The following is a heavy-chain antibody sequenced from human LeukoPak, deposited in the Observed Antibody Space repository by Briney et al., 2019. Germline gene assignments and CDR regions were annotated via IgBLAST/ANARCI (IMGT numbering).Heavy chain of an antibody. CDR2: IIPIFGTA. V-gene: IGHV1-69*13. Sequence: GASVKVSCKASGGTFSSYAISWVRQAPGQGLEWMGGIIPIFGTANYAQKFQGRVTITADESTSTAYMELSSLRSEDTAVYYCARVGRYYYDSSGAFDIWGQGTMVTVSS. CDR3: ARVGRYYYDSSGAFDI. D-gene: IGHD3-22*01. CDR1: GGTFSSYA. J-gene: IGHJ3*02.